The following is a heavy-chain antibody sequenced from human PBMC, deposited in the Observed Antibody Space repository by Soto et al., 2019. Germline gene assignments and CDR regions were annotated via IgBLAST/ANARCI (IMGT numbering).Heavy chain of an antibody. V-gene: IGHV3-30-3*01. Sequence: GGSLRLSCAASGFTFSSYAMHWVRQAPGKGLEWVAVISYDGSNKYYADSVKGRFTISRDNSKNTLYLQMNSLRAEDTAVYYCARALKAGTNYYFDYWGQGTLVTVSS. CDR1: GFTFSSYA. D-gene: IGHD6-19*01. CDR2: ISYDGSNK. CDR3: ARALKAGTNYYFDY. J-gene: IGHJ4*02.